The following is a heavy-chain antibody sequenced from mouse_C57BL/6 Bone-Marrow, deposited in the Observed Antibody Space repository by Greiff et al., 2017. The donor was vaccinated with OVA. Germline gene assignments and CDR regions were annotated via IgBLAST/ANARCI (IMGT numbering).Heavy chain of an antibody. D-gene: IGHD2-5*01. CDR2: IFPGSGST. J-gene: IGHJ4*01. V-gene: IGHV1-75*01. CDR1: GYTFTDYY. Sequence: VKLVESGPELVKPGASVKISCKASGYTFTDYYINWVKQRPGQGLEWIGWIFPGSGSTYYNEKFKGKATLTVDKSSSTAYMLLSSLTSEDSAVYFCARYSNYEDYAMDYWGQGTSVTVSS. CDR3: ARYSNYEDYAMDY.